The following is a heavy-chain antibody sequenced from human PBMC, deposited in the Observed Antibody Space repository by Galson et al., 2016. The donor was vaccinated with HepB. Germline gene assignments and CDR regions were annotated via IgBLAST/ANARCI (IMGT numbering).Heavy chain of an antibody. V-gene: IGHV3-48*01. CDR3: ARVGHVIMGRGVATGFDY. Sequence: SLRLSCAASGFTFSSYSMNWVRQAPGKGLEWVSYISSSSSTIYYADSVKGRFTISRDNAKNSLYLQMNSLRAEDTAVYYCARVGHVIMGRGVATGFDYWGQGTRVTVSS. CDR1: GFTFSSYS. J-gene: IGHJ4*02. D-gene: IGHD3-10*01. CDR2: ISSSSSTI.